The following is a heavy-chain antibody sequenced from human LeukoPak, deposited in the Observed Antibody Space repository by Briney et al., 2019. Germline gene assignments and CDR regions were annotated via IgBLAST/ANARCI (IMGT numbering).Heavy chain of an antibody. V-gene: IGHV4-61*01. CDR3: ASRKLGNDY. CDR1: GYSIISGYY. CDR2: IYYTGSS. Sequence: PSESLSLTCTVSGYSIISGYYWGWIRQPPGKGLEWIGYIYYTGSSSDNPSLRSRVTISADTSKNQFSLKLSSATAADTAVYYCASRKLGNDYWGQGTLVTVSS. D-gene: IGHD7-27*01. J-gene: IGHJ4*01.